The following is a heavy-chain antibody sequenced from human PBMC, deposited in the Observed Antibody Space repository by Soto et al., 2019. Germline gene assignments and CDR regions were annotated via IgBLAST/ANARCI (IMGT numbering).Heavy chain of an antibody. CDR2: IRSKAYGGTT. CDR3: TREDPDDYDSSGYYIGSFQH. V-gene: IGHV3-49*03. Sequence: GGSLRLSCTASGLTFGAYAMSWFRQAPGKGLEWVGFIRSKAYGGTTEYAASVKGRFTISRDDSKSIAYLQMNSLKTEDTAVYYCTREDPDDYDSSGYYIGSFQHWGQGTLVTGSS. CDR1: GLTFGAYA. J-gene: IGHJ1*01. D-gene: IGHD3-22*01.